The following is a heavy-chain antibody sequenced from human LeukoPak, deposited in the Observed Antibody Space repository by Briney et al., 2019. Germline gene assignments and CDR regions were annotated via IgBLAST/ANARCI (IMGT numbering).Heavy chain of an antibody. V-gene: IGHV1-46*03. J-gene: IGHJ4*02. Sequence: ASVKVSCKASGYTFTSYYMHWVRQAPGQGLEWMGIINPSGGSTSYAQKFQGRVTMTRDTSTSTVYMELSSLRSEDTAVYYCARGVNVVVPAAIDFDYWGQGALVTVSS. CDR2: INPSGGST. CDR1: GYTFTSYY. CDR3: ARGVNVVVPAAIDFDY. D-gene: IGHD2-2*01.